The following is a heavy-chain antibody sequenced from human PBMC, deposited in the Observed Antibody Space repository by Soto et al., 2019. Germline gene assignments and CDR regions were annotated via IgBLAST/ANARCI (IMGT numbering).Heavy chain of an antibody. CDR2: IIPILKTP. CDR3: ATSVGIAPTSEDGRDV. CDR1: GGTFSIYG. Sequence: QVQLVQSGAEVKKTGSSVKVSCKASGGTFSIYGFSWVRQAPGQGPEWIGGIIPILKTPNYAPKFQRRVTLVEDHSGTTVYIELSSLKFENTAVYYCATSVGIAPTSEDGRDVWVQGTSVTVSS. V-gene: IGHV1-69*01. J-gene: IGHJ6*02. D-gene: IGHD6-25*01.